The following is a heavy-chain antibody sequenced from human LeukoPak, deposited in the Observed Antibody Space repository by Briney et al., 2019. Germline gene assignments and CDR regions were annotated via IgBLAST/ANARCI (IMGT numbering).Heavy chain of an antibody. CDR2: IYTTGST. J-gene: IGHJ4*02. CDR1: GGSISSYY. V-gene: IGHV4-4*07. D-gene: IGHD1-26*01. Sequence: SETLSLTCTVSGGSISSYYWTWIRQPAGKGLEWIGRIYTTGSTNYNPSLNSRVTMSVDTSKNQFSLKLSSVTAADTAVYYCAREDPGRTKGYYFDYWGQGTLVTVSS. CDR3: AREDPGRTKGYYFDY.